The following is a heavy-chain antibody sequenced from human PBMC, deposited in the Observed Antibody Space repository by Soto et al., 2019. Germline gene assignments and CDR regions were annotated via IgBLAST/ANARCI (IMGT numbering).Heavy chain of an antibody. J-gene: IGHJ4*02. V-gene: IGHV1-69*01. D-gene: IGHD2-2*01. CDR3: ARDRGYCSSTSCYSDY. CDR2: IIPIFGTA. CDR1: GGTFSSYA. Sequence: QVQLVQSGAEVKKPGSSVKVSCKASGGTFSSYAISWVRQAPGQGLEWMGGIIPIFGTANYAQKVRGRVTITADESTSTAYMELSSLRSEDTAVYYCARDRGYCSSTSCYSDYWGQGTLVTVSS.